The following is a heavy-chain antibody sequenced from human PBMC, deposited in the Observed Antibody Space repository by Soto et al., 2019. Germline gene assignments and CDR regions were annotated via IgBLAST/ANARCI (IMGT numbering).Heavy chain of an antibody. CDR2: IYFRGTT. D-gene: IGHD3-22*01. J-gene: IGHJ4*02. V-gene: IGHV4-59*03. Sequence: QVQLQESGPGLVKPSETLSLTCTVSGGSMNTYYWSWIRQSPGKGLEWIGYIYFRGTTYYHPSLRSRDTISIDTSQNQFSLKLNSMTAADTAVYYCARSSGYATPLDQWGQGALVTVSS. CDR1: GGSMNTYY. CDR3: ARSSGYATPLDQ.